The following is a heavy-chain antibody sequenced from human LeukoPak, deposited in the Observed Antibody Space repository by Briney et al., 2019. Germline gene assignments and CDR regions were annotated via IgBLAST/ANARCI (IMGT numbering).Heavy chain of an antibody. Sequence: GASVKVSCKASGYTFTSYGISWVRQAPGQGLEWMGWISAYNGNTNYAQKLQGRVTMTTDTSTSTVYMELRSLRSDDTAVYYCARGSYYYDSSGPGDFDYWGQGTLVTVSS. J-gene: IGHJ4*02. CDR1: GYTFTSYG. CDR3: ARGSYYYDSSGPGDFDY. CDR2: ISAYNGNT. V-gene: IGHV1-18*01. D-gene: IGHD3-22*01.